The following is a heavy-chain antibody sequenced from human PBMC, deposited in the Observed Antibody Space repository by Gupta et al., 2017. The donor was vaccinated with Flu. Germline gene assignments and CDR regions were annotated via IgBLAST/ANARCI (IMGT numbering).Heavy chain of an antibody. J-gene: IGHJ4*02. Sequence: QVQLVESGGGVVQPGRSLSLSCTASGFTFSKYGMHWVRQAPGKGLEWVAIISYHGTNKNYGDSVKGRFNISRDNSKNTVYLQMNSLRGEDTAVYYCAKDKSYGSVLEDWGQGTLVTVSS. CDR1: GFTFSKYG. V-gene: IGHV3-30*18. CDR2: ISYHGTNK. D-gene: IGHD3-10*01. CDR3: AKDKSYGSVLED.